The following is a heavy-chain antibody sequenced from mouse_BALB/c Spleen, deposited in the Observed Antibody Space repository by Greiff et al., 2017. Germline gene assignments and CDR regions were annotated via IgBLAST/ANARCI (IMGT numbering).Heavy chain of an antibody. J-gene: IGHJ4*01. V-gene: IGHV5-9-4*01. D-gene: IGHD2-4*01. CDR1: GFTFSSYA. Sequence: EVKLVESGGDLVKPGGSLKLSCAASGFTFSSYAMSWVRQSPEKRLEWVAEISSGGSYTYYPDTVTGRFTISRDNAKNTLYLEMSSLRSEDTAMYYCAMVYDYEDYAMDYWGQGTSVTVSS. CDR3: AMVYDYEDYAMDY. CDR2: ISSGGSYT.